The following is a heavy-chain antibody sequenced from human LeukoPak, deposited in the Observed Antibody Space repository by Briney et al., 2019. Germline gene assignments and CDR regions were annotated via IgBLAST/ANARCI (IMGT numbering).Heavy chain of an antibody. Sequence: ASVKVSCKASGYTFTSYDFNWVRQAPGQGPEWIGWMNPNSGTTGYAQKFQGRVTMTRDTSISTAYMDLSSLRSEDTAVYYCARAPRSWGFGYWGQGTLVTVSS. CDR2: MNPNSGTT. CDR1: GYTFTSYD. CDR3: ARAPRSWGFGY. V-gene: IGHV1-8*01. J-gene: IGHJ4*02. D-gene: IGHD2-15*01.